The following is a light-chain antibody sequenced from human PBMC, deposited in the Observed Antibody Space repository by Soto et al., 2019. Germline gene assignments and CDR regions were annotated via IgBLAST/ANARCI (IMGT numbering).Light chain of an antibody. CDR2: AAS. CDR1: QSISIY. Sequence: DIQMTQSPSSLSASVGDRVTITCRASQSISIYLNWYQKKPGQAPKLLIYAASSLFSGAPYRFSGSGSGKDFTLTISGMQPEHFANYYCQQSYTITFGQGTRLEI. V-gene: IGKV1-39*01. J-gene: IGKJ5*01. CDR3: QQSYTIT.